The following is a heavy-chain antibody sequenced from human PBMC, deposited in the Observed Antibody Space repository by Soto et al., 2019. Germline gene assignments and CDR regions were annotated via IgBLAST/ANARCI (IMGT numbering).Heavy chain of an antibody. D-gene: IGHD1-26*01. Sequence: QVYLVESGGGVVQPGRSLRLSCAASGFTFSSFGMHWFRQAPGKGLEWVAFIWYDGTNKYYADSVKDRFTISRDTSKNTLYLQMNSLRAEDTAMYYCARDAGTRSHWFDPWGQGTLVTVSS. CDR3: ARDAGTRSHWFDP. J-gene: IGHJ5*02. CDR2: IWYDGTNK. CDR1: GFTFSSFG. V-gene: IGHV3-33*01.